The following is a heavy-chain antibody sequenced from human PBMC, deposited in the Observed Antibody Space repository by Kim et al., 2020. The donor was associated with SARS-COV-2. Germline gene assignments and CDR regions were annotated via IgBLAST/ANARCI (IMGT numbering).Heavy chain of an antibody. CDR2: ISYDGSNK. CDR3: ARGGVLLWFGESYYFDY. D-gene: IGHD3-10*01. J-gene: IGHJ4*02. V-gene: IGHV3-33*05. Sequence: GGSLRLSCAASGFTFSSYGMNWVRQAPGKGLEWVAVISYDGSNKYYADSVKGRFTISRDNSKNTLYLQMNSLRAEDTAVYYCARGGVLLWFGESYYFDYWGQGTLVTVSS. CDR1: GFTFSSYG.